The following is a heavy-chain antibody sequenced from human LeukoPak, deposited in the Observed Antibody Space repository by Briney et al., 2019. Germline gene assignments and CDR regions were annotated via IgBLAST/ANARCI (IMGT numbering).Heavy chain of an antibody. D-gene: IGHD3-22*01. CDR2: ISSSSGTI. Sequence: GRSLRLSCAASGFTFSSYGMHWVRQATGKGLEWVAYISSSSGTIYYADSVKGRFTVSRDNAKSSLYLQMTGLRAADTAVHYCARSLCYDTGCSFDSWGQGSLVTVSS. V-gene: IGHV3-48*04. J-gene: IGHJ4*02. CDR3: ARSLCYDTGCSFDS. CDR1: GFTFSSYG.